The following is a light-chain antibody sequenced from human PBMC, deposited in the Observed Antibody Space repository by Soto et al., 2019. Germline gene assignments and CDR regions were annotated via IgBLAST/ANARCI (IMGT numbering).Light chain of an antibody. Sequence: EIVMTQSPATLSVSPGERATLSCRASQSVSSNLAWYQQKPGQAPRLLIYGASTRATGIPARISGSGSGTEFNLTISSLQSEDFAVYYCQQYNNWLETFGQGTKVEIK. CDR2: GAS. CDR1: QSVSSN. V-gene: IGKV3-15*01. CDR3: QQYNNWLET. J-gene: IGKJ1*01.